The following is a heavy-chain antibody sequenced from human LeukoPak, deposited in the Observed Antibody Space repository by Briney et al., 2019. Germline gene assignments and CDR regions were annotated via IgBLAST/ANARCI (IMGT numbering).Heavy chain of an antibody. J-gene: IGHJ4*02. Sequence: GGSLRLSCAASGFTFSSTYMSWVRQAPGKGLEWVSSISSSSSYIYYADSVKGRFTISRANAKNSLYLQMNSLRAEDTAVYYCARRIGPDYWGQGTLVTVSS. D-gene: IGHD2-21*01. CDR1: GFTFSSTY. CDR3: ARRIGPDY. V-gene: IGHV3-21*01. CDR2: ISSSSSYI.